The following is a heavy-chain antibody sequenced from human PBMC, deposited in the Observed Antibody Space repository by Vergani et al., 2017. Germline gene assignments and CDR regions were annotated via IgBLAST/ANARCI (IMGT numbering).Heavy chain of an antibody. CDR3: ARWVLCSGGSCYYNWFDP. Sequence: QVQLVQSGAEVKKPRSSVKVSCKASGGTFSSYTISWVRQAPGQGLEWMGRIIPILGIANYAQKFQGRVTITADKSTSTAYMELSSVTAADTAVYYCARWVLCSGGSCYYNWFDPWGQGTLVTVSS. J-gene: IGHJ5*02. CDR1: GGTFSSYT. D-gene: IGHD2-15*01. CDR2: IIPILGIA. V-gene: IGHV1-69*02.